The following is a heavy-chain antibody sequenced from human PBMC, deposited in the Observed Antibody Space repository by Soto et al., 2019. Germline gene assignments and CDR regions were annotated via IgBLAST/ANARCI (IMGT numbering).Heavy chain of an antibody. J-gene: IGHJ4*02. CDR1: GYTFTDYG. V-gene: IGHV1-18*01. Sequence: GASVKVSCKASGYTFTDYGISWVRQAPGQGLQWMGWITAFNGNTKYAQQFQGRVTMTTDTSTSTAYVELRSLESDDTAVYYCARISQSDFWSGYYYFFDYWGQGTLVTVSS. D-gene: IGHD3-3*01. CDR2: ITAFNGNT. CDR3: ARISQSDFWSGYYYFFDY.